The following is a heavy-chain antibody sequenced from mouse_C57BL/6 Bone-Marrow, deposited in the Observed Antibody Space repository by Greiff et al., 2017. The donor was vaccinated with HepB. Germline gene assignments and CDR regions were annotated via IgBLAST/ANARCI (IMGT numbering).Heavy chain of an antibody. J-gene: IGHJ2*01. V-gene: IGHV1-76*01. CDR2: IYPGSGNT. CDR1: GYTFTDYY. Sequence: LRPGASVKLSCKASGYTFTDYYINWVKQRPGQGLEWIARIYPGSGNTYYNEKFKGKATLTAEKSSSTAYMQLSSLTSEDSAVYFCAREGITTVVAPFDYWGQGTTLTVSS. D-gene: IGHD1-1*01. CDR3: AREGITTVVAPFDY.